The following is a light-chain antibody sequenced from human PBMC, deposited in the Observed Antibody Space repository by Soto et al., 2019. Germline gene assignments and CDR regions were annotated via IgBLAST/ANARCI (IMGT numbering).Light chain of an antibody. J-gene: IGLJ3*02. Sequence: QSALTQPASVSGSPGQSITISCTGTSSDVCGYNHVSWYQHHPGKAPKVIIFEVNNRPSGISNRFSVSKSGNTASLTISGLQAEDEADYYCASYTATSTLWVFGGGTKLAVL. CDR1: SSDVCGYNH. CDR3: ASYTATSTLWV. CDR2: EVN. V-gene: IGLV2-14*01.